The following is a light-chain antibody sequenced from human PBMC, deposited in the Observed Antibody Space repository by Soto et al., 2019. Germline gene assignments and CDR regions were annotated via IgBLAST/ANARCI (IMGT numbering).Light chain of an antibody. CDR1: QSVSSSY. J-gene: IGKJ1*01. V-gene: IGKV3-20*01. Sequence: EIVLTQSPGTLSLSPGERATLSCRASQSVSSSYLAWYQQKPGQAPRLLIYGASSRATGIPDRFSGSGSGTDFNITISRLEPEDFAVYYSQQYGSSRTFGQGTKVEIK. CDR2: GAS. CDR3: QQYGSSRT.